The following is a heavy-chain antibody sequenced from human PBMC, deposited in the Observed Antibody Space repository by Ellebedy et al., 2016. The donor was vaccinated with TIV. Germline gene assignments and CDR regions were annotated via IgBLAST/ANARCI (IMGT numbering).Heavy chain of an antibody. D-gene: IGHD3-10*01. CDR1: GGSISSSNW. J-gene: IGHJ6*02. V-gene: IGHV4-4*02. Sequence: GSLRLXCAVSGGSISSSNWWSWVRQPPGKGLEWIGEIYHSGSTNYNPSLKSRVTISVDTSKNQFSLKLSSVTAADTAVYYCARDLRGYYGSGSYYTRYGMDVWGQGTTVTVSS. CDR3: ARDLRGYYGSGSYYTRYGMDV. CDR2: IYHSGST.